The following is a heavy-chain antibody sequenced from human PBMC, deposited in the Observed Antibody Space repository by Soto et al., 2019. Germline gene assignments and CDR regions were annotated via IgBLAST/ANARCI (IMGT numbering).Heavy chain of an antibody. J-gene: IGHJ4*02. V-gene: IGHV1-18*04. CDR3: ARVSPYYGSGSYYRHTYYFDY. CDR1: GYTFTSYG. Sequence: ASVKVSCKASGYTFTSYGISWVRQAPGQGLEWMGWISAYNGNTNYAQKLQGRVTMTTDTSTSTAYMELRSLRSDDTAVYYCARVSPYYGSGSYYRHTYYFDYWGQGTLVTVS. CDR2: ISAYNGNT. D-gene: IGHD3-10*01.